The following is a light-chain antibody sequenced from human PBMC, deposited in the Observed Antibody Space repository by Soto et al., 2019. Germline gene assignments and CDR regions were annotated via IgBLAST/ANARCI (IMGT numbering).Light chain of an antibody. CDR2: GNI. CDR3: CSYAGTYSPV. CDR1: SSNIGAGYD. V-gene: IGLV1-40*01. Sequence: QSVLTQPPSVSGAPGQRVTISCTGSSSNIGAGYDVHWYQQRPGTAPKLLIFGNINRPSGVPDRFSGSKSGTSASLAITGLQAEDEGDYYCCSYAGTYSPVLGGGTKVTVL. J-gene: IGLJ2*01.